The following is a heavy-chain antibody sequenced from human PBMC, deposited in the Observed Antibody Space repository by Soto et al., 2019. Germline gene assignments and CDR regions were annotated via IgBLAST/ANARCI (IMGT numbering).Heavy chain of an antibody. V-gene: IGHV2-5*02. CDR1: GFSLSTSGVG. D-gene: IGHD6-19*01. Sequence: QITLKESGPPLVKPTQTLTLTCTFSGFSLSTSGVGVGWIRQPPGKALEWLALIYWDDDKRYSPSLKSRLTITKDTSKNQVVLTMTNMDPVDTATYYCAHRRRQQWLAPAVDAFDIWGQGTMVTVSS. CDR3: AHRRRQQWLAPAVDAFDI. CDR2: IYWDDDK. J-gene: IGHJ3*02.